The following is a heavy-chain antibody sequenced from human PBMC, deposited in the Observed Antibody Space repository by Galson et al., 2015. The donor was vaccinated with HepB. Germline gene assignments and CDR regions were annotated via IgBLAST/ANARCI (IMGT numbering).Heavy chain of an antibody. CDR3: AKNPYYASNGYCSFDY. CDR2: MSGSGGST. V-gene: IGHV3-23*01. J-gene: IGHJ4*02. CDR1: GFRFNNYA. Sequence: SLRLSCAASGFRFNNYAMSWVRRAPGKGLEWVSGMSGSGGSTYYVDSVKGRFTISRDNSKNTLWLQMNSLRVEDTAVYYCAKNPYYASNGYCSFDYWGRGTLVTVSS. D-gene: IGHD3-22*01.